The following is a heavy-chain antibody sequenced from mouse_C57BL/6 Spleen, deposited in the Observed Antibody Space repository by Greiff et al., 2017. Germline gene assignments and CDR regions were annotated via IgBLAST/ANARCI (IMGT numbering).Heavy chain of an antibody. CDR1: GYTFTSYW. J-gene: IGHJ2*01. D-gene: IGHD2-5*01. V-gene: IGHV1-52*01. CDR3: AIGHYSNYFDY. Sequence: QVQLQQPGAELVRPGSSVKLSCKASGYTFTSYWMHWVKQRPIQGLEWIGNIDPSDSETHYNQKFKDKATLTVDKSSSTAYMQLSSLTSEDSAVYYCAIGHYSNYFDYWGQGTTLTVSS. CDR2: IDPSDSET.